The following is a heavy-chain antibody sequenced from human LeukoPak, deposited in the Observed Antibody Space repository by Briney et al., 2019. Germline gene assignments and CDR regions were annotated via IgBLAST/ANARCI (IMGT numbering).Heavy chain of an antibody. CDR2: ISSDGSNT. D-gene: IGHD1-26*01. J-gene: IGHJ4*02. Sequence: GGSLRLSCAASGFTFSTYGMHWVRQAPGKGLEWVAIISSDGSNTYYTDSVKGRFTISRDNSKNTLYLQMSSLRVEDTAVYYCAKSKWERLLFTHSDYWGQGTLDTVSS. CDR1: GFTFSTYG. CDR3: AKSKWERLLFTHSDY. V-gene: IGHV3-30*18.